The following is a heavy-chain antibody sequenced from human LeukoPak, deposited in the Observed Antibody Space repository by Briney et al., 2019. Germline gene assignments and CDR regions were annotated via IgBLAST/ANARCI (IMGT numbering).Heavy chain of an antibody. J-gene: IGHJ4*02. Sequence: PSETLSLTCAVSGYSISSGYYWGWIRQPPGKGLEWIGSIYHSGSTYYNPSLKSRVTISVDTSKNQFSLKLSSVTAADTAVYYCARALYSSFDYWGQGTLVTVSS. V-gene: IGHV4-38-2*01. CDR2: IYHSGST. CDR1: GYSISSGYY. CDR3: ARALYSSFDY. D-gene: IGHD6-13*01.